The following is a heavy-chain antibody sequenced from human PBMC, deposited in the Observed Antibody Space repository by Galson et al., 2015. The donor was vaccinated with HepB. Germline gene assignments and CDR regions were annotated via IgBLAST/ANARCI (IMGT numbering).Heavy chain of an antibody. V-gene: IGHV1-46*03. Sequence: SVKVSCKASGYSFSSYYIHWVRQVPGQGLEWMGITNPTGGSTTYTQKFQGRVTMTRDRSAGTVYMELSSLISEDTAVYYCAGESGSSSRYFDYWGQGTLVTVSS. D-gene: IGHD3-3*01. CDR1: GYSFSSYY. CDR3: AGESGSSSRYFDY. CDR2: TNPTGGST. J-gene: IGHJ4*02.